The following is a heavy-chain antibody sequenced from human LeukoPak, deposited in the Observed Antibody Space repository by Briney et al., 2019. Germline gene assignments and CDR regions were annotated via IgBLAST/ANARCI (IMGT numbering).Heavy chain of an antibody. CDR1: GFTFSSYA. CDR3: ARIGFYDILTGYHFDY. Sequence: GGSLRLSCAASGFTFSSYAVSWVRQAPGKGLEWVSAISGSGGSTYYADSVKGRFTISRDNSKNTLYLQMNSLRAEDTAVYYCARIGFYDILTGYHFDYWGQGTLVTVSS. D-gene: IGHD3-9*01. J-gene: IGHJ4*02. V-gene: IGHV3-23*01. CDR2: ISGSGGST.